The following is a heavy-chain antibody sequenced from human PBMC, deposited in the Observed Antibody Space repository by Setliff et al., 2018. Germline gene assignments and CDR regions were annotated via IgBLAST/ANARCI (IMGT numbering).Heavy chain of an antibody. CDR3: ARTLAMPFS. Sequence: GGSLRLSCTASGFTVTSNYMSWVRQAAGKGLDWVSLIYTAGRTYYADSVKGRFTISRDNAKNSLYLQMNSLRAGDTAIYYCARTLAMPFSWGQGTLVTVSS. CDR2: IYTAGRT. V-gene: IGHV3-66*01. J-gene: IGHJ5*02. CDR1: GFTVTSNY. D-gene: IGHD2-2*01.